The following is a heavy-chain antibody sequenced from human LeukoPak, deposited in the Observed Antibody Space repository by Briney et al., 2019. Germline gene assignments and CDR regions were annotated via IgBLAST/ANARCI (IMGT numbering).Heavy chain of an antibody. CDR2: IIPIFGTA. J-gene: IGHJ5*02. D-gene: IGHD5-12*01. V-gene: IGHV1-69*01. CDR1: GGTFNNYA. CDR3: AREFWGPGVDVVATRGFDP. Sequence: GASVKVSCKASGGTFNNYAINWVRQAPGQGLEWMGGIIPIFGTANYAQKFQGRVTITADESTSTAYMDLSSLRSEDTAVYYCAREFWGPGVDVVATRGFDPWGQGTLVTVSS.